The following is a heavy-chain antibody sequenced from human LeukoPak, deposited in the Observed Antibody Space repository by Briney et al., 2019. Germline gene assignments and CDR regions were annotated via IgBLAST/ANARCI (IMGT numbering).Heavy chain of an antibody. CDR1: GFTFSSYS. V-gene: IGHV3-21*01. CDR2: ISSSSSYI. J-gene: IGHJ4*02. D-gene: IGHD6-19*01. CDR3: ASTFDSGWYPHPVDY. Sequence: GGSLRLSCAASGFTFSSYSMNRVRQAPGKGLEWVSSISSSSSYIYYADSVKGRFTISRDNAKNSLYLQMNSLRAEDTAVYYCASTFDSGWYPHPVDYWGQGTLVTVSS.